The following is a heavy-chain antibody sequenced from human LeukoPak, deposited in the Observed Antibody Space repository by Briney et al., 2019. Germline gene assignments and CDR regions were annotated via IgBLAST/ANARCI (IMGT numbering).Heavy chain of an antibody. CDR1: GFTFTSYA. CDR3: AKGLAVAGIRGAFDI. V-gene: IGHV3-30-3*01. CDR2: ISYDGSNK. Sequence: GGSLRLSCAASGFTFTSYAMHWVRQAPGKGLEWVAVISYDGSNKYYADSVKGRFTISRDNSKNTLYLQMNSLRAEDTAVYYCAKGLAVAGIRGAFDIWGQGTMVTVSS. J-gene: IGHJ3*02. D-gene: IGHD6-19*01.